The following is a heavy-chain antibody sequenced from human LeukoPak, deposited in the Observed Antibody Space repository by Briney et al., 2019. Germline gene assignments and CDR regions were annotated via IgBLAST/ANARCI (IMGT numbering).Heavy chain of an antibody. CDR1: GFTFSSYG. CDR3: ARLSGRHLYYYYYGMGV. CDR2: ISYDGSNK. Sequence: GGSLRLSCAASGFTFSSYGMHWVRQAPGKGLEWVAVISYDGSNKYYADSVKGRFTISRDNSKNTLYLQMNSLRAEDTAVYYCARLSGRHLYYYYYGMGVWGQGTTVTVSS. D-gene: IGHD3-10*01. V-gene: IGHV3-30*03. J-gene: IGHJ6*02.